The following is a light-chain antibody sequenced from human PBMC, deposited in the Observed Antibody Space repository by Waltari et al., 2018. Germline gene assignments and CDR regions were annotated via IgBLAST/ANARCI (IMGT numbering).Light chain of an antibody. CDR1: SSAVGGYNY. Sequence: QSALTQPPSASGSPGQSVTISCPGTSSAVGGYNYVSWYQQHPGKAPKLMIYEVSKRPSGVPDRFSGSKSGNTASLTVSGLQAEDEADYYCSSYAGSNNPVVFGGGTKLTVL. CDR2: EVS. CDR3: SSYAGSNNPVV. V-gene: IGLV2-8*01. J-gene: IGLJ2*01.